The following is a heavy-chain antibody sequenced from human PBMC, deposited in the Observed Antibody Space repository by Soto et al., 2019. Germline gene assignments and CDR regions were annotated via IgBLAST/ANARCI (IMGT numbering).Heavy chain of an antibody. CDR1: GFIFNNYG. Sequence: GGSLRLSCKASGFIFNNYGMSWVRQAPGKGLEWVSGISDSGDSTYYADSMRGRFTISRDNSKNTLYLQMNSLRPEDTAMYYCVKDLSRSSTMPCLDHWGQGALVTVSS. CDR3: VKDLSRSSTMPCLDH. V-gene: IGHV3-23*01. CDR2: ISDSGDST. D-gene: IGHD2-2*01. J-gene: IGHJ4*02.